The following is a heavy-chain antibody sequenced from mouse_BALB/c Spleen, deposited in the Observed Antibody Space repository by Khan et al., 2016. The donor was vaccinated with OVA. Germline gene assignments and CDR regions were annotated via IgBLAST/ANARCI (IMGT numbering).Heavy chain of an antibody. J-gene: IGHJ2*01. Sequence: EVQVVESGGGLVKPGGSLKLSCAASGFTFSDYYMYWVRQTPEKRLEWVATISDGGSYTYYPDSVKGRFTISRDNAKNHLYLQMSSLKSEDTAMYYCARGENWSFDYWGQGTTLTVSS. CDR1: GFTFSDYY. CDR2: ISDGGSYT. D-gene: IGHD4-1*01. CDR3: ARGENWSFDY. V-gene: IGHV5-4*02.